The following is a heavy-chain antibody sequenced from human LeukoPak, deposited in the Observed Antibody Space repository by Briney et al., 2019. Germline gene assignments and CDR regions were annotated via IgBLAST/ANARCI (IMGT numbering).Heavy chain of an antibody. D-gene: IGHD3-10*01. CDR1: GFTFSSYA. CDR3: AKDITMVRGVIITETKFDP. CDR2: ISGSGGST. V-gene: IGHV3-23*01. J-gene: IGHJ5*02. Sequence: GGSLRLSCAASGFTFSSYAMSWVRQAPGKGLEWVSAISGSGGSTYYADSVKGRFTISRDNSKNTLYLQMNSLRAEDTAVYYCAKDITMVRGVIITETKFDPWGQGTLVTVSS.